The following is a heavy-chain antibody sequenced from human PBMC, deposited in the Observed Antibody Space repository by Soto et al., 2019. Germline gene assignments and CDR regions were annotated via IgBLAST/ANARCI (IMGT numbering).Heavy chain of an antibody. CDR1: GGTFRTYA. CDR2: IIPIFGTI. D-gene: IGHD6-19*01. V-gene: IGHV1-69*12. Sequence: QVQLLQSGAEVKKPGSSVRVSCEASGGTFRTYAISWVRQAPGQGLEWMGEIIPIFGTINYAQNLQGRLTITADESTATVYMDLTSLRSDDTALYYCAKGTVAGTPTSYYYCGMDVWGQGTTVTVSS. CDR3: AKGTVAGTPTSYYYCGMDV. J-gene: IGHJ6*02.